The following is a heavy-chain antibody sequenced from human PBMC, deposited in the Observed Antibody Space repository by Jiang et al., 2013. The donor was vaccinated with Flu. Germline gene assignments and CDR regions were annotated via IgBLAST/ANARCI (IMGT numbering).Heavy chain of an antibody. CDR2: VFWDDDK. CDR3: AHSLRRAQCSGGSCYYFDY. J-gene: IGHJ4*02. CDR1: TTSGVG. V-gene: IGHV2-5*02. Sequence: TTSGVGVGWMRQPPGKAPEWLALVFWDDDKRYSPSLKSRLTITKDTSKSQVVLSMTSMDPVDAATYYCAHSLRRAQCSGGSCYYFDYWGQGTLVTVSS. D-gene: IGHD2-15*01.